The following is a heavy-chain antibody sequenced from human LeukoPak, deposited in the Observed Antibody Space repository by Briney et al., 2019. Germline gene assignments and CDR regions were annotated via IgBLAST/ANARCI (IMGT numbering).Heavy chain of an antibody. CDR2: IYYSGST. J-gene: IGHJ4*02. CDR3: ARAHEVIRVISRNYDSSGRWADFDY. D-gene: IGHD3-22*01. CDR1: GGSISSSSYY. V-gene: IGHV4-39*07. Sequence: SETLSLTCSVSGGSISSSSYYWGWIRQPPGKGLEWIGSIYYSGSTYYTPSLKSRVTISVDTSKNQFSLKLSSVTAADTAVYYCARAHEVIRVISRNYDSSGRWADFDYWGQGTLVTVSS.